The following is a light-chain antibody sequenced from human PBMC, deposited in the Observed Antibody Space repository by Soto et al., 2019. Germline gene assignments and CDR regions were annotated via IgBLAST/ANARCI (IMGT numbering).Light chain of an antibody. CDR3: QSYDVDNVV. CDR1: SGNIATNY. Sequence: NFMLTQPRSVSESPGKTVTISCTPTSGNIATNYVQWHQQRPGSAPSSVIYDDNQRPSGVPDRFSGSVDRSSNSASLTISGLKTEDEADYYCQSYDVDNVVFGGGTKLTVL. CDR2: DDN. J-gene: IGLJ2*01. V-gene: IGLV6-57*04.